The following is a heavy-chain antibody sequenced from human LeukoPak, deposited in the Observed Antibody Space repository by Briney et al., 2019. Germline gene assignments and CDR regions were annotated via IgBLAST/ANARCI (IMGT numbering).Heavy chain of an antibody. J-gene: IGHJ6*02. Sequence: PGGSLRLSCAAPGFTFSTSAMNWGRQAPGKGLEWVSVIGGSGDTTYYADSVRGRFTISRDNFKNTLYLQMNSLTAEDTAIYYCAKGKSLPHYYYYGMDVWGQGTTVTASS. CDR3: AKGKSLPHYYYYGMDV. CDR1: GFTFSTSA. CDR2: IGGSGDTT. V-gene: IGHV3-23*01.